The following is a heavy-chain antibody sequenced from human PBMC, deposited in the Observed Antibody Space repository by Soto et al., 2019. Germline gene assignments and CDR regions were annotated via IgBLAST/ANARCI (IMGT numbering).Heavy chain of an antibody. Sequence: GGSLRLSXAASGFTFSSYAMSWVRQAPGKGLEWVSAISGSGGSTYYADSVKGRFTISRDNSKNTLYLQMNGLRAEDTAVYYCAKGRWLQFPFDYWGQGTLVTVSS. CDR3: AKGRWLQFPFDY. V-gene: IGHV3-23*01. D-gene: IGHD5-12*01. CDR2: ISGSGGST. CDR1: GFTFSSYA. J-gene: IGHJ4*02.